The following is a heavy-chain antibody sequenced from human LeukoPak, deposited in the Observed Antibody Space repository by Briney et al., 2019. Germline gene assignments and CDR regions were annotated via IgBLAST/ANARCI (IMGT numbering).Heavy chain of an antibody. CDR3: AKIRGYSSGRYYFDY. V-gene: IGHV3-23*01. CDR1: GFTFSSYA. D-gene: IGHD6-19*01. CDR2: ISGSGGST. J-gene: IGHJ4*02. Sequence: PGGSLRLSCAASGFTFSSYAMSWVRQAPGKGLEWVSAISGSGGSTYYADSVKGRFTISRDNSKNTLYLQVNSLRAEDTAVYYCAKIRGYSSGRYYFDYWGQGTLVTVSS.